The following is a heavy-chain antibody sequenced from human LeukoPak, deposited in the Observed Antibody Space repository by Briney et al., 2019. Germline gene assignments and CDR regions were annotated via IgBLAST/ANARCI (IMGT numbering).Heavy chain of an antibody. J-gene: IGHJ5*02. CDR2: IYYSGST. V-gene: IGHV4-59*01. D-gene: IGHD3-3*01. CDR3: AGSYDFWSGYDFDP. Sequence: PSETLSLTCTVSGGSISSYYWSWIRQPAGKGLEWIGYIYYSGSTNYNPSLKSRVTISVATSKNQFSLKLSSVTAADTAVYYCAGSYDFWSGYDFDPWGQGTLVTVSS. CDR1: GGSISSYY.